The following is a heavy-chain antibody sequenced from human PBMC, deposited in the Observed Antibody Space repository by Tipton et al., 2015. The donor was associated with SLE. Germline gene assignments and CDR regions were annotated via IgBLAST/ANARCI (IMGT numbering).Heavy chain of an antibody. Sequence: SLRLSCAASGFTFSTYTMSWVRQAPGKGLEWVSSISGGNSDTYYADSVKGRFTFSRDNAKNTLFLQMNSLRVEDTAVYYCVREQPQQQWLAWGQGTPVPVSS. CDR3: VREQPQQQWLA. CDR1: GFTFSTYT. V-gene: IGHV3-23*01. D-gene: IGHD6-19*01. CDR2: ISGGNSDT. J-gene: IGHJ5*02.